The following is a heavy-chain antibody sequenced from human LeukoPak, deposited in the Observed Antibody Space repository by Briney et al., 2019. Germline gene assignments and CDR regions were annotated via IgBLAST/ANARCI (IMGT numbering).Heavy chain of an antibody. Sequence: SETLSLTCAVSGGSMTSHYWSWIRQPPGKGLEWIGYIYYSGSTNYNPSLKSRVTISVDTSKNQFSLKLSSVTAADTAVYYCARATGNFDYWGQGTLVTVSS. J-gene: IGHJ4*02. V-gene: IGHV4-59*11. CDR2: IYYSGST. CDR1: GGSMTSHY. CDR3: ARATGNFDY. D-gene: IGHD1-1*01.